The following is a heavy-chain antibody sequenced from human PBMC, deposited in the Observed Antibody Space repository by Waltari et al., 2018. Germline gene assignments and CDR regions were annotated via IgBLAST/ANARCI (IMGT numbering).Heavy chain of an antibody. CDR3: ARELPSGGGVGDY. Sequence: EVQVVESGGGLVQPGGSLRLSCAASAFTVSSNYMMRVRLPPGKGLEWVSTIYSGGSTYYADSLRGRFTISRDNSKNTLYLQMNSLTPEDSAVYYCARELPSGGGVGDYWGQGTLVTVSS. D-gene: IGHD3-16*01. CDR1: AFTVSSNY. J-gene: IGHJ4*02. CDR2: IYSGGST. V-gene: IGHV3-66*02.